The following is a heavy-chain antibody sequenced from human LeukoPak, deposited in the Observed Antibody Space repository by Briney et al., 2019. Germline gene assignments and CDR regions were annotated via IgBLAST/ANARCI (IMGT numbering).Heavy chain of an antibody. Sequence: GGSLRLSCAASGFTFSSYGMHWIRQAPGKGLEWVAFIRYDGSNKYYADSVKGRFTISRDNAKNSLYLQMNSLRAEDTAVYYCARDYGEYYYDSSGYYGGFDYWGQGTLVTVSS. CDR3: ARDYGEYYYDSSGYYGGFDY. V-gene: IGHV3-30*02. D-gene: IGHD3-22*01. CDR1: GFTFSSYG. CDR2: IRYDGSNK. J-gene: IGHJ4*02.